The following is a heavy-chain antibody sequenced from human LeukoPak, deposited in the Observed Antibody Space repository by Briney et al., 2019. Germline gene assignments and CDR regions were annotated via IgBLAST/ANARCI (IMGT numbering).Heavy chain of an antibody. CDR1: GFTFSSYS. J-gene: IGHJ4*02. V-gene: IGHV3-21*01. CDR2: ISSSSSYI. Sequence: PGGSLRLSCAASGFTFSSYSMNWVRQAPGKGLEWVSSISSSSSYIYYADSVKGRFTISRDNAKNSLYLQMNSLSAEDTAVYYCARVHYDSSSPFDYWGQGTLVTVSS. CDR3: ARVHYDSSSPFDY. D-gene: IGHD3-22*01.